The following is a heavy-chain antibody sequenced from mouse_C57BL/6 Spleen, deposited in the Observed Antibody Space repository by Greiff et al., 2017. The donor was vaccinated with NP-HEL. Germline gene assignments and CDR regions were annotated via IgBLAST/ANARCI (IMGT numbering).Heavy chain of an antibody. CDR2: INPGSGGT. CDR3: ARGYGNYEGDYAMDY. CDR1: GYAFTNYL. V-gene: IGHV1-54*01. Sequence: VQLQESGAELVRPGPSVKVSCKASGYAFTNYLIEWVKQRPGQGLEWIGVINPGSGGTNYNEKFKGKATLTADKSSSTAYMQLSSLTSEDSAVYFCARGYGNYEGDYAMDYWGQGTSVTVSS. D-gene: IGHD2-1*01. J-gene: IGHJ4*01.